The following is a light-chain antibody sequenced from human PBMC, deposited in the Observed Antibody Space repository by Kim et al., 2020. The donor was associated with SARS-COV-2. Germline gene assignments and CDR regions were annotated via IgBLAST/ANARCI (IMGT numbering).Light chain of an antibody. Sequence: SSELTHDPAVSVALGQTVSISCQGDSLRHYYVSWYQRRPGQAPVLVMFGKNNRPSGIPDRLSGSTSGNTASLTITGAQAEDEADYYCQARDTGGEVVFGGGTQLTVL. CDR2: GKN. J-gene: IGLJ2*01. CDR1: SLRHYY. CDR3: QARDTGGEVV. V-gene: IGLV3-19*01.